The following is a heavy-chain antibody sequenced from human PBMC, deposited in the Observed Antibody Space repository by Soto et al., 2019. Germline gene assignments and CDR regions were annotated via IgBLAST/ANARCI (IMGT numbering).Heavy chain of an antibody. CDR2: ISYDGSNK. CDR1: GVTFSSYA. J-gene: IGHJ6*02. D-gene: IGHD3-3*01. V-gene: IGHV3-30-3*01. Sequence: GGSLRLSCAASGVTFSSYAMHLVRQAPGKGLEWVAVISYDGSNKYYADSVKGRFTISRDNSKNTLYLQMNSLRAEDTAVYYCAREYYDFWSGYYKGGPEPNYYGMDVWGQGTTVTVSS. CDR3: AREYYDFWSGYYKGGPEPNYYGMDV.